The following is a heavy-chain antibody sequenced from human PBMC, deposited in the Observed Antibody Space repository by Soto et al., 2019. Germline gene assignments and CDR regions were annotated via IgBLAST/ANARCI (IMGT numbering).Heavy chain of an antibody. V-gene: IGHV3-9*01. CDR3: AKDERNDYIWGSYRSFSGFNAFDI. D-gene: IGHD3-16*02. CDR1: GFTFDDYA. CDR2: ISWNSGSI. Sequence: EVQLVESGGGLVQPGRSLRLSCAASGFTFDDYAMHWVRQAPGKGLEWVSGISWNSGSIGYADSVKGRFTISRDNAKNSLYLQMNSLRAEDTALYYSAKDERNDYIWGSYRSFSGFNAFDIWGQGTMVTVSS. J-gene: IGHJ3*02.